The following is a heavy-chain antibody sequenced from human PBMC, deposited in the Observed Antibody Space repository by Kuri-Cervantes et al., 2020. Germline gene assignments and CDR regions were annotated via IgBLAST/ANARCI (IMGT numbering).Heavy chain of an antibody. V-gene: IGHV4-31*03. CDR3: ARCGLGVGVWGNRGFDY. D-gene: IGHD3-16*01. CDR2: IYYSGST. J-gene: IGHJ4*02. Sequence: SETLSLTCSVSGGSISSSSYYWSWIRQHPGKGLEWIGYIYYSGSTYFDPSLKSRVTISVDTSKNQFSLKLSSVTAADTAVYYCARCGLGVGVWGNRGFDYWGQGTLVTVSS. CDR1: GGSISSSSYY.